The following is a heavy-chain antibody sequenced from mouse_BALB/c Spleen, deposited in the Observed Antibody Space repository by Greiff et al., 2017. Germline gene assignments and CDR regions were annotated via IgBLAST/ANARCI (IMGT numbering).Heavy chain of an antibody. D-gene: IGHD1-1*01. Sequence: EVNVVESGGGLVKPGGSLKLSCAASGFTFSSYAMSWVRQTPEKRLEWVASISSGGSTYYPDSVKGRFTISRDNARNILYLQMSSLRSEDTAMYYCARGLRYYGSSFDYWGQGTTLTVSS. CDR1: GFTFSSYA. CDR2: ISSGGST. V-gene: IGHV5-6-5*01. J-gene: IGHJ2*01. CDR3: ARGLRYYGSSFDY.